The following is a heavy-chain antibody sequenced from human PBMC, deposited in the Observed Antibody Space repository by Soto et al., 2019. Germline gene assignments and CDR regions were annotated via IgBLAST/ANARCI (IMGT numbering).Heavy chain of an antibody. V-gene: IGHV3-23*01. CDR3: AKTPPRKGMVYAIRAWYYFDY. CDR1: GFTFSSYA. D-gene: IGHD2-8*01. J-gene: IGHJ4*02. Sequence: GGSLRLSCAASGFTFSSYAMSWVRQAPGKGLEWVSAISGSGGSTYYADSVKGRFTISRDNSKNTLYLQMNSLRAEDTAVYYCAKTPPRKGMVYAIRAWYYFDYWXQGTLVTVSS. CDR2: ISGSGGST.